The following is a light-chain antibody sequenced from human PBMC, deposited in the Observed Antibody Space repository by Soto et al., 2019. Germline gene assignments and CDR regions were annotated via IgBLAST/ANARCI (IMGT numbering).Light chain of an antibody. J-gene: IGLJ1*01. CDR2: EVS. Sequence: QSALTQPPSASGSPGQSVTISCTGTSSDVGGYNYVSWYQQHPGKAPKVMIYEVSKRPSGVPDRVSGSKSGNTASLTVSGLQAEDEADYYCSSYAGSNNFVFGTGTKVTLL. V-gene: IGLV2-8*01. CDR1: SSDVGGYNY. CDR3: SSYAGSNNFV.